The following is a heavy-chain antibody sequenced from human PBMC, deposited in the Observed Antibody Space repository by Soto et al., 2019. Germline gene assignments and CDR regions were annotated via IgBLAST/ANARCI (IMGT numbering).Heavy chain of an antibody. CDR1: GGTLSNYG. Sequence: QLHLVQSGSEVKKPGSSVRVSCKTSGGTLSNYGLSWVRLAPGQGLEWMGGILPVFGTSNYAQKFQDRLTITADESTNTAYMDLTSLTSDDTAVYYGAREPSRYQSYYFDYWGQGTLVTVSS. V-gene: IGHV1-69*12. J-gene: IGHJ4*02. CDR3: AREPSRYQSYYFDY. D-gene: IGHD2-2*01. CDR2: ILPVFGTS.